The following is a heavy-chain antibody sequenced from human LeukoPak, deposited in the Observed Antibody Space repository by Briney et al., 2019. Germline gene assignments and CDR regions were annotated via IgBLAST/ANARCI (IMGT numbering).Heavy chain of an antibody. CDR3: ARAAGHDAFDI. J-gene: IGHJ3*02. CDR1: GCSFTSYW. D-gene: IGHD6-13*01. V-gene: IGHV5-51*01. CDR2: IYPGDSDT. Sequence: GESLKISCKGSGCSFTSYWIGWVRQMPGKGLGWMGTIYPGDSDTRYSPSFQGQVTISADKSISTAYLQWSSLKASDTAMYYCARAAGHDAFDIWGQGTMVTVSS.